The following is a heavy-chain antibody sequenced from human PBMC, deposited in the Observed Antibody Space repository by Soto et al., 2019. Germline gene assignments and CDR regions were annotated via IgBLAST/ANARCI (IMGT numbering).Heavy chain of an antibody. J-gene: IGHJ5*02. CDR2: IYYSGST. D-gene: IGHD3-22*01. Sequence: QVQLQESGPGLVKPSQTLSLTCTVSGGSISSGDYYWSWIRQPPGKGLEWIGYIYYSGSTYYNPSLKSRVTISVDTSKNQFSLKLSSVTAADTAVYYCARDRGYYDSSANMGINWFDPWGQGTLVTVSS. CDR3: ARDRGYYDSSANMGINWFDP. V-gene: IGHV4-30-4*01. CDR1: GGSISSGDYY.